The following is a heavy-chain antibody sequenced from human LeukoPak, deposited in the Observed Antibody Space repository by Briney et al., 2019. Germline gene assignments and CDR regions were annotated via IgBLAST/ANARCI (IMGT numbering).Heavy chain of an antibody. CDR3: AKDWGRPQLGVFDS. D-gene: IGHD3-16*01. Sequence: PGGSLRLSCAASGFTFDNYAMHWVRQAPGKGLEWVSGISWNSRSIGYADSVRGRFAMSRDNAKNSLYLQMNSLRAEDTALYYCAKDWGRPQLGVFDSWGQGTLVTVSS. J-gene: IGHJ4*02. CDR2: ISWNSRSI. V-gene: IGHV3-9*01. CDR1: GFTFDNYA.